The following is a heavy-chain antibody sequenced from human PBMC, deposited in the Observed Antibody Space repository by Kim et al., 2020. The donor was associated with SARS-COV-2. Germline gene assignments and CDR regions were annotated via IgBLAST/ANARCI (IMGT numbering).Heavy chain of an antibody. CDR3: ARWRSGSYEAADY. Sequence: GGSLRLSCAASGFTFSDYYMSWIRQAPGKGLEWVSYISSSSSYTNYADSVKGRFTISRDNAKNSLYLQMNSLRAEDTAVYYCARWRSGSYEAADYWGQGTLVTVSS. J-gene: IGHJ4*02. CDR1: GFTFSDYY. CDR2: ISSSSSYT. D-gene: IGHD1-26*01. V-gene: IGHV3-11*06.